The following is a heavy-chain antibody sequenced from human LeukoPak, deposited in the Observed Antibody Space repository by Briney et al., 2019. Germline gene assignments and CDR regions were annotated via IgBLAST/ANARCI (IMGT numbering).Heavy chain of an antibody. CDR1: GYTFTSYG. V-gene: IGHV1-18*01. CDR3: ARDGVTMVRGLFFGRFNWFAP. CDR2: ISAYTGNT. D-gene: IGHD3-10*01. Sequence: GASVKVSCKASGYTFTSYGINWVRQAPGQGLEWMGWISAYTGNTNYAQKFQGRVTMTTDTSTSTAYMELRSLRSDDTAVYYCARDGVTMVRGLFFGRFNWFAPWGQGTLLTVSS. J-gene: IGHJ5*02.